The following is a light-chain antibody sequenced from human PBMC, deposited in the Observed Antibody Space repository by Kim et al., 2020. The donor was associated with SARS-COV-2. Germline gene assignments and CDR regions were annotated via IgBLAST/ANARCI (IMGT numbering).Light chain of an antibody. Sequence: SASVGDRVTSTCRASQNINKWLAWFKQKPGTAPKLLIYKASTLDSGVPSRFSGSGSETEFTITISSLQPDDFATYYCQQYNNYWTFGQGTKVDIK. J-gene: IGKJ1*01. V-gene: IGKV1-5*03. CDR2: KAS. CDR1: QNINKW. CDR3: QQYNNYWT.